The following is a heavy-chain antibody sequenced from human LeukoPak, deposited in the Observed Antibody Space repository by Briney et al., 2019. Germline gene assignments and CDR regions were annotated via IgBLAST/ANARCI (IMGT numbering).Heavy chain of an antibody. J-gene: IGHJ4*02. CDR2: ISSSSSYM. Sequence: GGSLRLSCVASGFTFNSYNMNWVRQAPGKGLEWVSSISSSSSYMYSADSVEGRFTISRDNAKNSLYLHMNSLRVEDTAVYYCVRDRALDCWGQGTLVTVSS. V-gene: IGHV3-21*01. D-gene: IGHD3-16*02. CDR3: VRDRALDC. CDR1: GFTFNSYN.